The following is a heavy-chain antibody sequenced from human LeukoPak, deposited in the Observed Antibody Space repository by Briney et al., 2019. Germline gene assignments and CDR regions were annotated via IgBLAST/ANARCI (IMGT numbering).Heavy chain of an antibody. V-gene: IGHV4-59*01. CDR1: GDSISTYY. CDR3: ARVRFELGYCSSTSCLNVNYYYYYYMDV. J-gene: IGHJ6*03. Sequence: SETLSLTCTVSGDSISTYYWSWIRQPPGKGLEWIGYIYYSGSTNYNPSLKSRVTISVDTSKNQFSLKLSSVTAADTAVYYCARVRFELGYCSSTSCLNVNYYYYYYMDVWGKGTTVTISS. CDR2: IYYSGST. D-gene: IGHD2-2*01.